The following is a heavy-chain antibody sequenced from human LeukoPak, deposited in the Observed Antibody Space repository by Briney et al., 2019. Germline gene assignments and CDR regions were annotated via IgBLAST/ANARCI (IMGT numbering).Heavy chain of an antibody. D-gene: IGHD3-22*01. CDR2: MNPNSGNT. V-gene: IGHV1-8*03. CDR1: GYTFTSYD. J-gene: IGHJ5*02. CDR3: ARGQGVWLFGGPNWFDP. Sequence: GASVKVSCKASGYTFTSYDINWVRQATGQGLEWMGWMNPNSGNTGYAQKFQGRVTITRNTSISTAYMELSSLRSEDTAVYYCARGQGVWLFGGPNWFDPWGQGTLVTVSS.